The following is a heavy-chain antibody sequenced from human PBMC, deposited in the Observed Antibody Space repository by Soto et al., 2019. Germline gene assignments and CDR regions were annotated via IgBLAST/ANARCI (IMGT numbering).Heavy chain of an antibody. V-gene: IGHV1-69*01. CDR3: ARGTGEQLVDVSPYYYYYYGMDV. J-gene: IGHJ6*02. Sequence: GXSVKVSCKAAGGTFSSYAISWGRQAPGQGLEWMGGIIPIFGTANYAQKFQGRVTITADESTSTAYMELSSLRSEDTAVYYCARGTGEQLVDVSPYYYYYYGMDVWGQGTTVTVSS. D-gene: IGHD6-6*01. CDR1: GGTFSSYA. CDR2: IIPIFGTA.